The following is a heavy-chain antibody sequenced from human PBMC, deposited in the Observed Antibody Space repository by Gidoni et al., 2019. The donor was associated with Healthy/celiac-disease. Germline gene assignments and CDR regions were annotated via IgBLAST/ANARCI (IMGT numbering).Heavy chain of an antibody. CDR3: ARGDTMVRGVNNYYYMDV. D-gene: IGHD3-10*01. V-gene: IGHV4-30-2*01. J-gene: IGHJ6*03. CDR2: IYHSGST. CDR1: GGSISSGGYS. Sequence: QLQLQESGSGLVKPSQTLSLTCAVSGGSISSGGYSWSWIRQPPGKGLEWIGYIYHSGSTYYNPSLKSRVTISVDRSKNQFSLKLSSVTAADTAVYYCARGDTMVRGVNNYYYMDVWGKGTTVTVSS.